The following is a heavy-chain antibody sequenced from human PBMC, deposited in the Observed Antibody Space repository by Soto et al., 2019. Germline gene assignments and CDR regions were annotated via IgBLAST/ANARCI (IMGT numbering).Heavy chain of an antibody. CDR2: ISHSGRV. CDR3: ARSFGWYAIDY. Sequence: QVLLQESGPGLVQPSGTLSLSCAVSGGSISSNHFWGWVRQPPGKGLEWVGDISHSGRVNYNPSPKTRVTISIDKSKNQFSLRLNSVTAADTAVYYCARSFGWYAIDYWGQGTLVIVSS. J-gene: IGHJ4*02. CDR1: GGSISSNHF. D-gene: IGHD6-19*01. V-gene: IGHV4-4*02.